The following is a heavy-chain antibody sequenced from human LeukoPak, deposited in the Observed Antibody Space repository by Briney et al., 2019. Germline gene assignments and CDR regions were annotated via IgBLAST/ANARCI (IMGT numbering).Heavy chain of an antibody. CDR1: GGSFSGYY. V-gene: IGHV4-34*01. Sequence: KASETLSLTCAVYGGSFSGYYWSWIRQPPGKGLEWIGEINHSGSTNYNPSLKSRVTISVDTSKNQFSLKLSSVTAADTAVYYCARVKRCSSTSCYYYYYYYGMDVWGQGTTVTVSS. CDR2: INHSGST. CDR3: ARVKRCSSTSCYYYYYYYGMDV. D-gene: IGHD2-2*01. J-gene: IGHJ6*02.